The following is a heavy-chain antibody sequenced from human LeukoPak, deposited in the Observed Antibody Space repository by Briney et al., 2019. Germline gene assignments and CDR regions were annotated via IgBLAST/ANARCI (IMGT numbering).Heavy chain of an antibody. CDR3: AEGYFADYYDSSGQDAFDI. J-gene: IGHJ3*02. Sequence: SETLPLTCAVYGGSFSGYYWSWIRQPPGKGLEWIGEINHSGSTNYNPSLKSRVTISVDTSKNQFSLKLSSVTAADTAVYYCAEGYFADYYDSSGQDAFDIWGQGTMVTVSS. D-gene: IGHD3-22*01. V-gene: IGHV4-34*01. CDR2: INHSGST. CDR1: GGSFSGYY.